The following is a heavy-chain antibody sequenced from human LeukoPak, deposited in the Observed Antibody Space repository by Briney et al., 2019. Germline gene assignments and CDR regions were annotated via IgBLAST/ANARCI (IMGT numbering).Heavy chain of an antibody. V-gene: IGHV3-48*03. J-gene: IGHJ5*02. Sequence: GGSLRLSCAASGFTFSSYAMNWVRQAPGKGLEWVSYISHTGSANSYADSVKGRFTISRDNAKNTLYLQMNSLKTEDTAVYYCTSLWAPWGQGTLVTVSS. CDR3: TSLWAP. CDR1: GFTFSSYA. D-gene: IGHD3-10*01. CDR2: ISHTGSAN.